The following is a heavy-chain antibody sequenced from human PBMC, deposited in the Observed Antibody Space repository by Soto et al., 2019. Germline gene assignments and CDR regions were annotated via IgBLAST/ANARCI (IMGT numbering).Heavy chain of an antibody. CDR1: GFTFSSYA. J-gene: IGHJ6*02. Sequence: QVQLVESGGGVVQPGRSLRLSCAASGFTFSSYAMHWVRQAPGKGLEWVAVISYDGSNKYYADSVKGRFTISRDNSKNTLYLRMNSRRAEDTAVYYCARVRGRQWLAQTSHYYYYGMDVWGQGTTVTVSS. CDR3: ARVRGRQWLAQTSHYYYYGMDV. V-gene: IGHV3-30-3*01. CDR2: ISYDGSNK. D-gene: IGHD6-19*01.